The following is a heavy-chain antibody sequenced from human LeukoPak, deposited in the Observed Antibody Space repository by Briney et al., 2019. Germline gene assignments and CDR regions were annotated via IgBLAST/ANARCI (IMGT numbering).Heavy chain of an antibody. CDR1: GGSISNYY. CDR3: ARGLGYYGSGSYVYNWFAP. J-gene: IGHJ5*02. CDR2: IYTNGST. D-gene: IGHD3-10*01. Sequence: PSETLSLTCTVPGGSISNYYWSWIRQPAGKGLEWIGRIYTNGSTNYNPSLKSRVTMSVDTSKNQFSLKLTSVTAADTAVYYCARGLGYYGSGSYVYNWFAPWGQGSLVTVSS. V-gene: IGHV4-4*07.